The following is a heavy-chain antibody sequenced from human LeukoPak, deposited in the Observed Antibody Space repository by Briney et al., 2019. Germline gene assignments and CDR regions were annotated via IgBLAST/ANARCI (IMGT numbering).Heavy chain of an antibody. D-gene: IGHD4-23*01. CDR1: GYSISSGYY. CDR3: AREVGSNANLDY. CDR2: IYHSGST. Sequence: SETLSLTCTVSGYSISSGYYWGWIRQPPGKGLEWIGSIYHSGSTYYNPSLKSRVTISVVTSKNQFSLKLSSVTAADTAVYYCAREVGSNANLDYWGQGTLVTVSS. J-gene: IGHJ4*02. V-gene: IGHV4-38-2*02.